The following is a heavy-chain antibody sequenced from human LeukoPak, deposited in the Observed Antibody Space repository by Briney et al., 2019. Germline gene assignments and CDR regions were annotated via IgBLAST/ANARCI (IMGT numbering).Heavy chain of an antibody. CDR1: GGSISSYY. V-gene: IGHV4-59*01. D-gene: IGHD4-11*01. Sequence: PSETLSLTCTVAGGSISSYYWSWIRQPPGKGLEWIGYIYYSGSTNYNPSLKSRVTISVDTSKNQFSLKLSSVTAADTAVYYCARSRGMTTVPYYWGQGTLVTVSS. J-gene: IGHJ4*02. CDR3: ARSRGMTTVPYY. CDR2: IYYSGST.